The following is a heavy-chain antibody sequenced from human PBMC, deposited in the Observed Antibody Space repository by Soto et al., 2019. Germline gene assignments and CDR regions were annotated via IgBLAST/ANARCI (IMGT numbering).Heavy chain of an antibody. V-gene: IGHV3-23*01. CDR3: ARQGRITIFGVVITEAYFDY. CDR2: ISGSGGST. CDR1: GFTFSSYA. J-gene: IGHJ4*02. Sequence: GGSLRLSCAASGFTFSSYAMSWVRQAPGKGLEWVSAISGSGGSTYYADSVKGRLTISRDNSKNTLYLQMNSLSAEDTAVYYCARQGRITIFGVVITEAYFDYWGQGTLVTVSS. D-gene: IGHD3-3*01.